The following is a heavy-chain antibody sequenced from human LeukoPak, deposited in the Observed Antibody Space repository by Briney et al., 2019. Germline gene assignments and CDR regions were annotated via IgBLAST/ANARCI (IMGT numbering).Heavy chain of an antibody. D-gene: IGHD3-3*01. CDR2: INHSGST. Sequence: SETLSLTCAVYGGSFSGYYWSWIRQPPGKGLEWIGEINHSGSTNYNPSLKSRVTISVDTSKNQFSLKLSSVTAADTAVYHCARADVRITIFGVVPQRDAFDIWGQGTMVTVSS. CDR1: GGSFSGYY. CDR3: ARADVRITIFGVVPQRDAFDI. V-gene: IGHV4-34*01. J-gene: IGHJ3*02.